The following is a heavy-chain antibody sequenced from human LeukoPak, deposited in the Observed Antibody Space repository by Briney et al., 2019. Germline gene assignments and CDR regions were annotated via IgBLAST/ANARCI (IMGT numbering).Heavy chain of an antibody. J-gene: IGHJ4*02. CDR3: ARRAGTGTPVYFDY. D-gene: IGHD6-19*01. CDR2: AYDSGIS. CDR1: GGSVSNNH. Sequence: SETLSLTCTVSGGSVSNNHWSWIRQATEKGLEWIGYAYDSGISNYNPSLASPVTLSVDTSTNQFSLRLTSVTAADTAVYFCARRAGTGTPVYFDYWGQGVLVTVSS. V-gene: IGHV4-59*02.